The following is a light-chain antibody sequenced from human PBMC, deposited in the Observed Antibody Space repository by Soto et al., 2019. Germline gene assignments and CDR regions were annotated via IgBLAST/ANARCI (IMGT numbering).Light chain of an antibody. CDR2: QAS. CDR3: QQYHTYWWS. CDR1: QHIETW. Sequence: DIQMTQSPSTLSASVGDRVTITCRASQHIETWLAWYQQRPGRVPKLLISQASTLQNGVPSRFSGSGSGTEFTLTISSLQPDDFATYFCQQYHTYWWSFGPGSKVEIK. V-gene: IGKV1-5*03. J-gene: IGKJ1*01.